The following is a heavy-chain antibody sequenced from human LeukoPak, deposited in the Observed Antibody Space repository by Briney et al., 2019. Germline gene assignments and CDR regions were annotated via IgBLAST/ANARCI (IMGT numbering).Heavy chain of an antibody. D-gene: IGHD2-2*01. CDR3: ARWEYCSSTSCYDESETFDY. J-gene: IGHJ4*02. CDR2: ISAYNGNT. V-gene: IGHV1-18*01. Sequence: ASLKVSCKASGYTFTSYAISWVRQAPEQRLEWMGWISAYNGNTNYAQKYQGRVTMTTDTSTSTASMELRSLRSDDTAVYYCARWEYCSSTSCYDESETFDYWGQGTLVTVSS. CDR1: GYTFTSYA.